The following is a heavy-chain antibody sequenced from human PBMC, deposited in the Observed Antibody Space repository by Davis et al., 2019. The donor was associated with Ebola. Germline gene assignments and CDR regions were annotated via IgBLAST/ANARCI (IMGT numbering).Heavy chain of an antibody. CDR2: IRSKINSYAT. D-gene: IGHD4-23*01. CDR1: GFTFSGSA. V-gene: IGHV3-73*01. Sequence: PGGSLRLSCAAPGFTFSGSAMHWVRQASGKGLEWVGRIRSKINSYATAYATSVKGRFTISRDDPKNTAYLQMNSLKTEDTAVYYCVRMGMTTMVLDWGQGTLVTVSS. CDR3: VRMGMTTMVLD. J-gene: IGHJ4*02.